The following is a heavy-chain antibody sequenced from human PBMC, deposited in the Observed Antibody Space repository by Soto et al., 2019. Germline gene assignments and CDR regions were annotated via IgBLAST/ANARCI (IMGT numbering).Heavy chain of an antibody. Sequence: QVQLVQSGAEVKKPGASVKVSCKASGYTFTSYGISWVRQAPGQGLEWMGWIRAYNGNTNYAQKLQGRVTMTTDTSTSTAYMXXXXXXXXXXXXXXXXRDLPPEDYWGQGTLVTVSS. CDR3: XRDLPPEDY. V-gene: IGHV1-18*01. CDR2: IRAYNGNT. D-gene: IGHD3-3*01. CDR1: GYTFTSYG. J-gene: IGHJ4*02.